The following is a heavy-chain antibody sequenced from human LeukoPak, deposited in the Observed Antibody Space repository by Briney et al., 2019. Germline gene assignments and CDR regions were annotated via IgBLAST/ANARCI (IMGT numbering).Heavy chain of an antibody. J-gene: IGHJ5*02. D-gene: IGHD3-10*01. V-gene: IGHV3-23*01. CDR2: ISGSDGST. CDR3: EKADNGQGSVVLLWFGEYGGWFDP. CDR1: GFTFSSYA. Sequence: GGSLRLSCAASGFTFSSYAMSWVRQAPGKGLEWVPAISGSDGSTYYADSVKGRFTISRDNSKNTLYLQMNSLRAEDTAVYYCEKADNGQGSVVLLWFGEYGGWFDPWGQGTLVTVSS.